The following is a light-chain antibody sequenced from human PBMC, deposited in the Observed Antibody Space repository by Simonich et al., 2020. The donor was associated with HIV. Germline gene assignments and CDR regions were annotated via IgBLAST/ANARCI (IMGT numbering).Light chain of an antibody. CDR3: QQYNNWPYT. Sequence: DIQMTQSPSSLSASVGDRVTITCQASQDISNYLNWYQQKPGKAPKLLIYKASSLESGVPSRFSGSGSGTDFTLTISSLQPDDFAVYYCQQYNNWPYTFGQGTKLEIK. V-gene: IGKV1-33*01. CDR1: QDISNY. J-gene: IGKJ2*01. CDR2: KAS.